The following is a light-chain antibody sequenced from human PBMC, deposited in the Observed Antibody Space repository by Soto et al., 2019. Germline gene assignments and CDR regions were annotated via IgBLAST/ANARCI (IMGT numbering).Light chain of an antibody. V-gene: IGLV2-23*02. CDR1: SSNVGSYKL. Sequence: QSALTQPASVSGSPGQLITISCTGTSSNVGSYKLVSWYQQHPGKAPKLMIFEVNKRPSGVSNRFSGSKSGNTASLTISGLKVEDEDDYYCCSYGGSPTYVFGTGTKVTVL. J-gene: IGLJ1*01. CDR3: CSYGGSPTYV. CDR2: EVN.